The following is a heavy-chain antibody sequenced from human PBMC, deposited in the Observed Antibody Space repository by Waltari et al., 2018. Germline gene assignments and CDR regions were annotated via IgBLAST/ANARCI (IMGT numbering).Heavy chain of an antibody. J-gene: IGHJ4*01. D-gene: IGHD7-27*01. CDR2: IKSESAGATT. Sequence: EVKMVESGGGSMKPGDSLRLSCVASGFGFKAAWLTWVRQAPGKGLELVGRIKSESAGATTDFAASVRGRFSISRDDSQNMVFLQMNSLRTEDTALYYWTTLDALWGGWGHGTLVTVSS. CDR1: GFGFKAAW. V-gene: IGHV3-15*01. CDR3: TTLDALWGG.